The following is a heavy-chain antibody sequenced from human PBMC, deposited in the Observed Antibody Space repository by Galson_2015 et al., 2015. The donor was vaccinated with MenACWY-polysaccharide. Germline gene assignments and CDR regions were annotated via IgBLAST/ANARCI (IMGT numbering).Heavy chain of an antibody. V-gene: IGHV3-53*01. CDR3: ARKFTYGLD. CDR1: GFTVSSNY. J-gene: IGHJ4*02. CDR2: IYSGGST. D-gene: IGHD3-10*01. Sequence: SLRLCCAASGFTVSSNYMSWVRQAPGKGLEWVSVIYSGGSTDYADSVKGRFFISRDNSKNTLYLQMNRLRAEDTAVYYCARKFTYGLDWGQGTLVTVSS.